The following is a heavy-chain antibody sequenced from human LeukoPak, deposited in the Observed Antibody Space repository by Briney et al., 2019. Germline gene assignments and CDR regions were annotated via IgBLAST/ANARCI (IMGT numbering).Heavy chain of an antibody. Sequence: GGSPRLSCAASGFTFSSYSMNWVRQAPGKGLEWVSSISSSSYIYYADSVKGRFTISRDNAKNSLYLQMNSLRAEDTAVYYCARGGNSYAFDIWGQGTMVTVSS. CDR3: ARGGNSYAFDI. CDR1: GFTFSSYS. J-gene: IGHJ3*02. D-gene: IGHD4-23*01. V-gene: IGHV3-21*01. CDR2: ISSSSYI.